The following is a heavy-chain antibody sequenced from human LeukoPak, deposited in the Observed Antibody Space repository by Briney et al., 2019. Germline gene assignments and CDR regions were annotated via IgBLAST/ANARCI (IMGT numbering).Heavy chain of an antibody. Sequence: PSETLSLTCTVSGASVSSSHWNWIRQSPGKGLEWIANVDYNGSPKYNPSLRGRGTMSLDTSKNQFSLKIESVTAADTALYYCAIGFYEPFDRWGQGTLVTVSS. CDR2: VDYNGSP. D-gene: IGHD2/OR15-2a*01. V-gene: IGHV4-59*02. CDR1: GASVSSSH. CDR3: AIGFYEPFDR. J-gene: IGHJ4*02.